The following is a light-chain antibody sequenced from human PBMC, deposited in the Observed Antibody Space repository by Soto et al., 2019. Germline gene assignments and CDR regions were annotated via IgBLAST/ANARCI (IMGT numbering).Light chain of an antibody. Sequence: QSVLTQPPSVSWAPGQRVTISCTGSSSNIGAGHDVHWYQQVPGTAPKLLVSGNTNRPSGVPDRFSGSNSGTSASLAITGLQAEDEADYYCQSFDSSLNGWVFGGGTKLTVL. CDR1: SSNIGAGHD. CDR3: QSFDSSLNGWV. CDR2: GNT. J-gene: IGLJ3*02. V-gene: IGLV1-40*01.